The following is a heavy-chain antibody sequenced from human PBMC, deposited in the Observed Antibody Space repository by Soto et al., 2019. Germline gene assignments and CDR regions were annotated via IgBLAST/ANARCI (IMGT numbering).Heavy chain of an antibody. CDR3: ARGGEWFGESGADY. V-gene: IGHV3-30-3*01. CDR2: ISYDGSNK. Sequence: QVQLVESGGGVVQPGRSLRLSCAASGFTFSSYAMHWVRQAPGKGLEWVAVISYDGSNKYYADSVKGRFTISRDNSKNTLYLQMNSLRAEDTAVYYCARGGEWFGESGADYWGQGTLVTVSS. J-gene: IGHJ4*02. D-gene: IGHD3-10*01. CDR1: GFTFSSYA.